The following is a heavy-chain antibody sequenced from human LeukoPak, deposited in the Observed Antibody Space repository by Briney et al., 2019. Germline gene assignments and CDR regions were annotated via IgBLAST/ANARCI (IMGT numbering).Heavy chain of an antibody. CDR2: ISGSGRNT. CDR1: GFTFSISS. Sequence: GGSLRLSCAASGFTFSISSINWVRQTPGKGLEWVSAISGSGRNTYYADSVKGRFTISRDNSRSTVDLQMNSLRVEDTGIYYCARDEIPSGTWGQGTMVIVSS. D-gene: IGHD6-25*01. CDR3: ARDEIPSGT. J-gene: IGHJ3*01. V-gene: IGHV3-23*01.